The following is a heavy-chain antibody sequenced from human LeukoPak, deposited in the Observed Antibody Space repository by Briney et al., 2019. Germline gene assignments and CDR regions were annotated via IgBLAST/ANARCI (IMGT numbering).Heavy chain of an antibody. CDR2: INPNSGGT. CDR1: GYTFTGYY. V-gene: IGHV1-2*02. J-gene: IGHJ1*01. CDR3: ARGGLCSGGSCYSSSEYFQH. D-gene: IGHD2-15*01. Sequence: GASVKVSCKASGYTFTGYYMHWVRQAPGQGLEWMGWINPNSGGTNYAQKFQGRVTMTRDTSISTAYMELSRLRSDDTAVYYCARGGLCSGGSCYSSSEYFQHWGQGTLVTVSS.